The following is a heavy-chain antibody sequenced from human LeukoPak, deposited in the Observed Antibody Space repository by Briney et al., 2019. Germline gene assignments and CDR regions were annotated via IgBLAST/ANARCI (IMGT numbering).Heavy chain of an antibody. CDR2: IYGGGSV. CDR3: AKSPYNSSGYLDY. V-gene: IGHV3-66*02. J-gene: IGHJ4*02. CDR1: GFTFSDYY. D-gene: IGHD3-22*01. Sequence: GGSLRLSCAASGFTFSDYYMSWVRQAPGKGLEWVSIIYGGGSVFYADSVKGRFTISRDNSKNTLYLRMNSLRAEDTAVYYCAKSPYNSSGYLDYWGQGTLVTVSS.